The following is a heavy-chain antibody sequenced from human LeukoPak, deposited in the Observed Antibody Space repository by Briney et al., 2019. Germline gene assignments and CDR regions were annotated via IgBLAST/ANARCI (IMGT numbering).Heavy chain of an antibody. CDR3: ARLGEDYYDSSGLNP. CDR1: GGTFSSYA. CDR2: IIPIFGTA. D-gene: IGHD3-22*01. V-gene: IGHV1-69*05. J-gene: IGHJ5*02. Sequence: SVKVSCKASGGTFSSYAISWVRQAPGQGLEWMGRIIPIFGTANYAQKFQGRVTITTDESTSTAYMELSSLRSEDTAVYYCARLGEDYYDSSGLNPWGQGTLVTVSS.